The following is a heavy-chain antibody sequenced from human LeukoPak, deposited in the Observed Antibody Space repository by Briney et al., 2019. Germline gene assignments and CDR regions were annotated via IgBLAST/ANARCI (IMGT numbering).Heavy chain of an antibody. CDR3: ARDRVYYGSGSHLSDY. Sequence: ASVKVSCKASGYTFTGYYMHWVRQAPGQGLEWMGWINPNSGGTNYAQKFQGRVTMTRDTSISTAYMELSRLRSDDTAVYYCARDRVYYGSGSHLSDYWGQGTLVTVSS. J-gene: IGHJ4*02. CDR1: GYTFTGYY. CDR2: INPNSGGT. V-gene: IGHV1-2*02. D-gene: IGHD3-10*01.